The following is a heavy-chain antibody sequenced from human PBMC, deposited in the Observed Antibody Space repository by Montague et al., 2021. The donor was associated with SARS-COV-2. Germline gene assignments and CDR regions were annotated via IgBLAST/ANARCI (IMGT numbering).Heavy chain of an antibody. J-gene: IGHJ6*02. D-gene: IGHD3-10*01. CDR1: GGSISSYY. CDR3: ARRRLTLLWYGMDV. Sequence: SETLSLTCTVSGGSISSYYWSWIWQPPGKGLEWIGYIYYSGSTNYNPSLKSRVTISVDTSKNQFSLKLSSVTAADTAVYYCARRRLTLLWYGMDVWGRGTTVTVSS. CDR2: IYYSGST. V-gene: IGHV4-59*08.